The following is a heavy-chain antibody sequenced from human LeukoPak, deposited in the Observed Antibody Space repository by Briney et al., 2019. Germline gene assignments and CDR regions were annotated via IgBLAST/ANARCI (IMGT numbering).Heavy chain of an antibody. J-gene: IGHJ4*02. CDR2: ISGSGGST. D-gene: IGHD3-3*01. CDR1: GFTFSSYA. CDR3: AKGTTIFGVVITLDY. Sequence: GGSLRLSCAASGFTFSSYAMSWVRHAPGKGLEWVSAISGSGGSTYYADSVKGRFTISRDNSKNTLYLQMNSLRAEDTAVYYCAKGTTIFGVVITLDYWGQGTLVTVSS. V-gene: IGHV3-23*01.